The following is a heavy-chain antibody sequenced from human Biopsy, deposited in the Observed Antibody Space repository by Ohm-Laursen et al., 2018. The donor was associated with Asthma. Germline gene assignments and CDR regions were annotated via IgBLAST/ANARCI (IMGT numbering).Heavy chain of an antibody. J-gene: IGHJ4*02. CDR3: ARDGPELPTELDY. D-gene: IGHD1-14*01. CDR1: GFTFHNYV. CDR2: ISFDGTNR. V-gene: IGHV3-30*03. Sequence: SLRLSCAASGFTFHNYVMHWVRQAPGKGLDWVAVISFDGTNRNYTDSVKGRFTISRDNSKNILYLQMSSLRDEDTAVYYCARDGPELPTELDYWGPGTLVTVSS.